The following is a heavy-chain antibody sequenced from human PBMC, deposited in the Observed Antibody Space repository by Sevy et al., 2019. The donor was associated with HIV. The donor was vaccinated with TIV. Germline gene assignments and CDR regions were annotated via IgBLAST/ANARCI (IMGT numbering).Heavy chain of an antibody. CDR2: IYYSGST. V-gene: IGHV4-59*08. J-gene: IGHJ5*02. D-gene: IGHD3-3*01. CDR1: GGSISSYY. Sequence: SETLSLTCTVSGGSISSYYWSWSRQPPGKGLEWIGYIYYSGSTNYNPTLKSRVTISVDTSKNQFSLKLSSVTAADTAVYYCARHFGVLNWFDPWGQGTLVTVSS. CDR3: ARHFGVLNWFDP.